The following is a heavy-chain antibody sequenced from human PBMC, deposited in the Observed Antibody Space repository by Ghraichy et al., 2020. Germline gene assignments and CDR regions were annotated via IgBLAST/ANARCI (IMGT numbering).Heavy chain of an antibody. D-gene: IGHD3-10*01. V-gene: IGHV1-69*13. CDR1: GGVFTDYT. Sequence: SVKVSCKASGGVFTDYTIDWVRQAPGQGLEWMGGIIPIFRTSNYAQKFQGRVTIISDDSTDTASMELTGLTSEDTAMYYCAKRGSGSYGPEPFDSWGQGTLVTVSS. CDR2: IIPIFRTS. J-gene: IGHJ4*02. CDR3: AKRGSGSYGPEPFDS.